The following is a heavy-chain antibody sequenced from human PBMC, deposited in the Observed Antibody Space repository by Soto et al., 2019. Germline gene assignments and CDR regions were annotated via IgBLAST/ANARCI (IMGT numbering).Heavy chain of an antibody. CDR2: IYYSGST. V-gene: IGHV4-31*03. D-gene: IGHD2-2*01. Sequence: PSETLSLTCTVSGGSISSGGYYWSWIRQHPGKGLEWIGYIYYSGSTYYNPSLKSRVTISVDTSKNQFSLKLSSVTAADTAVYYCARYGVVPGDYLDYWGQGTLVTVSS. CDR1: GGSISSGGYY. CDR3: ARYGVVPGDYLDY. J-gene: IGHJ4*02.